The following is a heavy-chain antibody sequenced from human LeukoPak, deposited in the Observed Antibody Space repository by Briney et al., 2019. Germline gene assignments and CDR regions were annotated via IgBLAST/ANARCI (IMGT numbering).Heavy chain of an antibody. CDR2: ISSGSSYI. V-gene: IGHV3-21*01. CDR3: AYTSGYDFSSYYYYYMDV. CDR1: GFIFSSYS. D-gene: IGHD5-12*01. Sequence: GGSLRLSCAASGFIFSSYSMNWVSQAPGKGLEWVSSISSGSSYIYYADSVKGRFTISRDNAKNSLYLQMNSLSAEDTAVYYCAYTSGYDFSSYYYYYMDVWGKGTTVTVSS. J-gene: IGHJ6*03.